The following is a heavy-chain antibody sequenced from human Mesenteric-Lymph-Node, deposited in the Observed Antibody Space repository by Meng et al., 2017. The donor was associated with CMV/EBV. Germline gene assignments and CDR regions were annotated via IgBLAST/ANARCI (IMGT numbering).Heavy chain of an antibody. Sequence: VYGQSFGDYFWRWFRQPPGKGLEWIREITHSGSPSYYPSLKNRVTISVDTSKNQFSLKVNSVTAADTAVYYCARGPLYGSDTSCAEYWGQGTLVTVSS. CDR2: ITHSGSP. D-gene: IGHD6-19*01. J-gene: IGHJ4*02. V-gene: IGHV4-34*01. CDR1: GQSFGDYF. CDR3: ARGPLYGSDTSCAEY.